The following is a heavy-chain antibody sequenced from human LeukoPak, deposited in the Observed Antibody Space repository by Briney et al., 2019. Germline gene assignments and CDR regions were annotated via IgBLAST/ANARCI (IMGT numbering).Heavy chain of an antibody. J-gene: IGHJ6*03. CDR2: IYYSGST. CDR1: GGSISSYY. V-gene: IGHV4-59*01. Sequence: PSETLSLTCTVSGGSISSYYWSWIRQPPGKGLEWIGYIYYSGSTNYNPSLKSRVTISVDTSKNQFSLKLSSVTAADTAVYYCARGRAAAGTAQYYYYMDVWGKGTTVTVSS. CDR3: ARGRAAAGTAQYYYYMDV. D-gene: IGHD6-13*01.